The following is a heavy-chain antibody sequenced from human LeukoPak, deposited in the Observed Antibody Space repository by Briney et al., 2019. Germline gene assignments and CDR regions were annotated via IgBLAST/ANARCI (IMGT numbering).Heavy chain of an antibody. CDR1: GFTFDDYA. CDR2: ISWNSGSI. Sequence: GGSLRLSCAASGFTFDDYAMHWVRQAPGKGLEWVSGISWNSGSIGYADSVKGRFTISRDNAKNSLYLQMNSLRAEDTALYYCAKDPRLYGDTDGYWGQGTLVTVSS. J-gene: IGHJ4*02. CDR3: AKDPRLYGDTDGY. D-gene: IGHD4-17*01. V-gene: IGHV3-9*01.